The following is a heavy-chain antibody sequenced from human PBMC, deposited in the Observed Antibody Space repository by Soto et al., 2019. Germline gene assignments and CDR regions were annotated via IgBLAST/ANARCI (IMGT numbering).Heavy chain of an antibody. Sequence: GGSLRLSCAGSGFSVNNAWMTWVRQAPGQGLECVARIKKKTDGGTTDYAAPVKGSFTISSDDSTNTQYLQMNSLKTEDTAVYYWATGIGTIDYWGQGALVTVSS. CDR3: ATGIGTIDY. CDR2: IKKKTDGGTT. D-gene: IGHD3-10*01. CDR1: GFSVNNAW. J-gene: IGHJ4*02. V-gene: IGHV3-15*01.